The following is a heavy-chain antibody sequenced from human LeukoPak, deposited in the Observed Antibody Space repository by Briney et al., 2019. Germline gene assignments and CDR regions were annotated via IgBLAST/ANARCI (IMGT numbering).Heavy chain of an antibody. V-gene: IGHV3-9*01. CDR2: ISWNSGSI. Sequence: GGSLRLSCAASGFTFDDYAMHWVRQAPGKGLEWVSGISWNSGSIGYADSVKGRFTISRDNAKNSLYLQMNSLRAEDTAVYYCAREQGSIAVAGTLDYWGQGTLVTVSS. J-gene: IGHJ4*02. D-gene: IGHD6-19*01. CDR1: GFTFDDYA. CDR3: AREQGSIAVAGTLDY.